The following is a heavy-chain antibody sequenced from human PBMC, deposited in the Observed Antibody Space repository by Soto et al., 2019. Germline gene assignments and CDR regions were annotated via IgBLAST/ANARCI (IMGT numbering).Heavy chain of an antibody. CDR2: IKQDGNEK. D-gene: IGHD2-15*01. CDR1: GFTFSSYW. Sequence: EVQLVESGGGLVQPGGSLRLSCAASGFTFSSYWMSWVRQAPGKGLEWVANIKQDGNEKYYVDSVKGRFTISRDNAKNSLFLQMNSLRAEDTAVYYCARDPPCSGGSCYYLSAFVIWGQGTMVTVSS. CDR3: ARDPPCSGGSCYYLSAFVI. J-gene: IGHJ3*02. V-gene: IGHV3-7*01.